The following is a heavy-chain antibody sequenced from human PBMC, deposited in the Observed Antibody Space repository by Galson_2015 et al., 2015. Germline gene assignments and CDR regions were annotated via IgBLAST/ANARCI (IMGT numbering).Heavy chain of an antibody. CDR1: GYTFTSYG. Sequence: SVKVSCKASGYTFTSYGISWVRQAPGQGLEWMGWISAYNGNTNYAQKLQGRVTMTTDTSTSTACMELRSLRSDDTAVYYCARDLLRFITIFGVASPFDYWGQGTLVTVSS. CDR2: ISAYNGNT. D-gene: IGHD3-3*01. CDR3: ARDLLRFITIFGVASPFDY. J-gene: IGHJ4*02. V-gene: IGHV1-18*01.